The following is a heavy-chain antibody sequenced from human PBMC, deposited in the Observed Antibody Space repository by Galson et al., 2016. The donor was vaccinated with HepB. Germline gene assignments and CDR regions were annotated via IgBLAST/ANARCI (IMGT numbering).Heavy chain of an antibody. CDR1: GSSLSTSGVG. J-gene: IGHJ6*02. D-gene: IGHD6-19*01. CDR2: IYWDDDK. V-gene: IGHV2-5*02. Sequence: PSLVKPTQTLTLTCTFSGSSLSTSGVGVGWIRQPPGKALEWLALIYWDDDKRYSPSLKSRLTNTKDTSKNQVVLTMTNMDPVDTGTYYCVHRDVRIRVAGTWAVWGQGTTVTVSS. CDR3: VHRDVRIRVAGTWAV.